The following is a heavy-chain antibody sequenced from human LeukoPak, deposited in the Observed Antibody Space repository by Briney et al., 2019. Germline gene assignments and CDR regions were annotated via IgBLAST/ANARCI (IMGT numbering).Heavy chain of an antibody. CDR1: GFTYISYG. CDR2: VWSDGTNK. Sequence: PGRSLRLSCAASGFTYISYGRHWDRQAPGKGLEWVAVVWSDGTNKLYADSVRGRFTISRDNSKNMVYLQLNSLRGEDTGIYRCANEGVGQRGKGTLVTVSS. D-gene: IGHD2-8*01. CDR3: ANEGVGQ. J-gene: IGHJ4*02. V-gene: IGHV3-33*03.